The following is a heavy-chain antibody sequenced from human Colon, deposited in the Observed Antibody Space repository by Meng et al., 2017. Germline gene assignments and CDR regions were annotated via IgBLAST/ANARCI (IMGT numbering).Heavy chain of an antibody. CDR2: IGPDGSET. V-gene: IGHV3-7*01. D-gene: IGHD6-13*01. CDR1: GSSLSSSW. J-gene: IGHJ4*02. Sequence: GGSLRLSCAASGSSLSSSWMSWVRQAPGKGLEWVAHIGPDGSETYYVDSVKGRFTISRDNAKNSLYLQMNSLRAEDTAVYYCTRIFKSWSGYWGQGTLVTVSS. CDR3: TRIFKSWSGY.